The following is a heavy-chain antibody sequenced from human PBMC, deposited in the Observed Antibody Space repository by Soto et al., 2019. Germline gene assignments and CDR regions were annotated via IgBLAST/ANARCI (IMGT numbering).Heavy chain of an antibody. J-gene: IGHJ4*02. Sequence: QVQLQESGPGLVKPSETLSLTCAVSGDSISSYYWSWIRQPPGKGLEWIGYIYDSGSTNYNPSFKSRVSLSVDTSKNQFSLKLSSVTAADTAVYFCARRHRYCSGGSCYLFDYWGQGTLVTVSS. V-gene: IGHV4-59*08. D-gene: IGHD2-15*01. CDR2: IYDSGST. CDR3: ARRHRYCSGGSCYLFDY. CDR1: GDSISSYY.